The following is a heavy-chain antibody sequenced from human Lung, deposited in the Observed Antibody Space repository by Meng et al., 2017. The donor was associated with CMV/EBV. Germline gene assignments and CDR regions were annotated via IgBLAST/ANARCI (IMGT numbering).Heavy chain of an antibody. V-gene: IGHV3-11*04. CDR2: ISSSGSTI. CDR3: AREKQLVPHYYYGRDV. Sequence: GGSLRLXXAASGFTFSDYYMSWIRQAPGKGLEWVSYISSSGSTIYYADSVKGRFTISRDNAKNSLYLQMNSLRAEDTAVYYCAREKQLVPHYYYGRDVWGQGNXVTVSS. D-gene: IGHD6-13*01. J-gene: IGHJ6*01. CDR1: GFTFSDYY.